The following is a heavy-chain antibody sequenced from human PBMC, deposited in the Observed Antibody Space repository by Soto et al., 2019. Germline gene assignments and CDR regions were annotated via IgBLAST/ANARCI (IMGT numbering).Heavy chain of an antibody. Sequence: GESLKISCKGSGYTFSDYWIGWVRQMPGKGLEWMGIMYPGDSDTRYSPSFQGQVTISADKSISTAYLQWSSLKASDAAMYYCARDHHGTNGYNKFDYWGQGTLVTVSS. J-gene: IGHJ4*02. CDR2: MYPGDSDT. CDR3: ARDHHGTNGYNKFDY. CDR1: GYTFSDYW. D-gene: IGHD1-1*01. V-gene: IGHV5-51*01.